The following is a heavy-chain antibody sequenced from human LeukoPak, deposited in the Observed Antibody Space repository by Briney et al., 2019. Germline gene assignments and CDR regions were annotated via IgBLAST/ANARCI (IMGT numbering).Heavy chain of an antibody. V-gene: IGHV3-23*01. J-gene: IGHJ3*02. D-gene: IGHD2-15*01. CDR1: GFTFSSYA. CDR3: AGGYCSGGSCYHTAFDI. CDR2: ISGSGGST. Sequence: PGGSLRLSCAASGFTFSSYAMSWVRQAPGKGLEWVSAISGSGGSTYYADSVKGRFTISRDNSKNTLYLQMNSLGAEDTAVYYCAGGYCSGGSCYHTAFDIWGQGTMVTVSS.